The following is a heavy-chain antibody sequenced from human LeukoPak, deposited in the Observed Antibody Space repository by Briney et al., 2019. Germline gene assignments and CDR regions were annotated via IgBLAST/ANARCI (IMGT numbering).Heavy chain of an antibody. CDR2: ISGSGGST. CDR1: GFTFSSYA. D-gene: IGHD1-1*01. CDR3: AKDENWNRPYDY. V-gene: IGHV3-23*01. J-gene: IGHJ4*02. Sequence: PGGFLRLSCAASGFTFSSYAMSWVRQAPGKGLEWVSVISGSGGSTYYADSVKGRFTISRDNSKNTLYLQMNSLRAEDTAVYYCAKDENWNRPYDYWGQGTLVTVSS.